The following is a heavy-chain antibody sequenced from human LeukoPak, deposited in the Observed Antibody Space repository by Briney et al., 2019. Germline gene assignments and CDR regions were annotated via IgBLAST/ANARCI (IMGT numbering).Heavy chain of an antibody. Sequence: ETLSLTCTVSDDSLSRYYWSWVRQPAGKGLEWVSSISSSSSYIYYADSVKGRFTISRDNAKNSLYLQMNSLRAEDTAVYYCARGGVYSSRGIDYWGQGTLVTVSS. CDR2: ISSSSSYI. CDR3: ARGGVYSSRGIDY. V-gene: IGHV3-21*01. J-gene: IGHJ4*02. D-gene: IGHD6-13*01. CDR1: DDSLSRYY.